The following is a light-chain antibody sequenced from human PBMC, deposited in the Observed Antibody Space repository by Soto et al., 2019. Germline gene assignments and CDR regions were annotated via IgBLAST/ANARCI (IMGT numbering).Light chain of an antibody. J-gene: IGKJ1*01. CDR3: HQYSSSPLT. V-gene: IGKV3-15*01. Sequence: VVTKSPSTLSVSPGERATLSCRASQSISGNLAWFQQKPGQAPTLRSYDASTMAPGVPARFSGSGSGTDFTLTISSLQSEDFAVYYCHQYSSSPLTLGQGAKV. CDR2: DAS. CDR1: QSISGN.